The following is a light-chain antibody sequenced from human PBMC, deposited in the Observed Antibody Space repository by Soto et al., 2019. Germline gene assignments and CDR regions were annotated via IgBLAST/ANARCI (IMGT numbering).Light chain of an antibody. CDR2: EVS. Sequence: QSALTQPPSASGSPGQSVTISCTGTSSDVGGYNYVSWYQQPPGTAPKLMIYEVSNRPSGVPDRFSGSKSGNTASLTISGLQAEDEADYYCSLYTSSSTVVFGGGTKLTVL. CDR3: SLYTSSSTVV. J-gene: IGLJ2*01. V-gene: IGLV2-18*01. CDR1: SSDVGGYNY.